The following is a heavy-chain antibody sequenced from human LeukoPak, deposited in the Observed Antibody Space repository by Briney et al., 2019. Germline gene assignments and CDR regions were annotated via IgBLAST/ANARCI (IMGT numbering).Heavy chain of an antibody. Sequence: GGSLRLSCAVSGFTFNIYAMSWVRQAPGKGLEWVSLISANGGSTYYADAVKGRFTISRDNSKNTMYLQMNSLRAEDTAIDYCAKDLYSSSNDYWGQGTLVTVYS. CDR2: ISANGGST. CDR3: AKDLYSSSNDY. D-gene: IGHD6-13*01. J-gene: IGHJ4*02. CDR1: GFTFNIYA. V-gene: IGHV3-23*01.